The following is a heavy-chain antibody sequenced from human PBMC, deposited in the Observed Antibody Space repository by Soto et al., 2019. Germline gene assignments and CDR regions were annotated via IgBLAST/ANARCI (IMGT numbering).Heavy chain of an antibody. CDR3: AKLERAWTVGIAARYAY. CDR2: ISGSGGST. CDR1: GGTVIRYG. D-gene: IGHD6-6*01. Sequence: SDEACGGTVIRYGMSSDHQKTGKGLEWVSAISGSGGSTYYADSVKGRFTISRDNSKNTLYLQMNSLRAEDTAVYYCAKLERAWTVGIAARYAYWGHGTLVTVSS. J-gene: IGHJ1*01. V-gene: IGHV3-23*01.